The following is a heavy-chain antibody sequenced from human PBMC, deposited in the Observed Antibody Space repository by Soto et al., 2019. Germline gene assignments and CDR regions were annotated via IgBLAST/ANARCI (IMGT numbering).Heavy chain of an antibody. D-gene: IGHD2-8*01. CDR3: ARDDTMVYAIGAYYFDY. CDR1: GFTFSSYA. Sequence: PGGSLRLSCAASGFTFSSYAMHWVRQAPGKGLEWVAVISYDGSNKYYADSVKGRFTISRDNSKNTLYLQMNSLRAEDTAVYYCARDDTMVYAIGAYYFDYWGQGTLVTVSS. CDR2: ISYDGSNK. J-gene: IGHJ4*02. V-gene: IGHV3-30-3*01.